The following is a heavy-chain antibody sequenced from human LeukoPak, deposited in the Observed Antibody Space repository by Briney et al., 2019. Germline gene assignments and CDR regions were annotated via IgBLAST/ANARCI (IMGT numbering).Heavy chain of an antibody. CDR1: GGSISSYY. CDR2: IYYSGST. V-gene: IGHV4-59*08. J-gene: IGHJ4*02. Sequence: PSETLSLTCTVSGGSISSYYWSWIRQPPGKGLEWIGYIYYSGSTNYNPSLKSRVTISVDTSKNQFSLKLSSVTAADTAVYYCARRAAVAGFVDYWGQGTLVTVSS. CDR3: ARRAAVAGFVDY. D-gene: IGHD6-19*01.